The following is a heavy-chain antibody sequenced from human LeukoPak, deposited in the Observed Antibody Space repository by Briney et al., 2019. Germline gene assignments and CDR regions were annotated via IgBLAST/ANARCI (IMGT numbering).Heavy chain of an antibody. J-gene: IGHJ4*02. CDR2: IQPDGGAK. Sequence: GGPLRLPCAASGFTFSSTWMTWVRQTPGKGLEWVANIQPDGGAKYYVDSVKGRFTISRDNAKNSLYLQMDSLRAEDTAVYYCARDRTRHLYWGQGTLVTVSS. D-gene: IGHD2-2*01. V-gene: IGHV3-7*01. CDR3: ARDRTRHLY. CDR1: GFTFSSTW.